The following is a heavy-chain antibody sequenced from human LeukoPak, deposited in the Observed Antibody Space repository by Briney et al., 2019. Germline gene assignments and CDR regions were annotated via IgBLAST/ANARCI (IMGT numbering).Heavy chain of an antibody. D-gene: IGHD3-9*01. CDR2: IYSGGST. CDR1: GFTVSSNY. Sequence: GGSLRLSCAASGFTVSSNYMSWVRQAPGKGLEWVSVIYSGGSTYYADSVKGRFTISRDNAKNSLYLQMNSLRAEDTAVYYCARSGFDWLLYYFDYWGQGTLVTVSS. CDR3: ARSGFDWLLYYFDY. V-gene: IGHV3-53*01. J-gene: IGHJ4*02.